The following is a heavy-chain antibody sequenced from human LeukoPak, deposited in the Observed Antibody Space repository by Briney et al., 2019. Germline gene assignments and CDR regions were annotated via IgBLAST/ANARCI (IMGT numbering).Heavy chain of an antibody. D-gene: IGHD4-17*01. CDR2: INHSGST. V-gene: IGHV4-34*01. J-gene: IGHJ4*02. Sequence: SETLSLTCAVYGGSFSGYYWSWIRQPPGKGLEWIGEINHSGSTNYNPSLKSRVTISVDTSKNQFSLKLSSVTAADTAVYYCARDADYGDPIEKYFDHWGQVTLVTVSS. CDR1: GGSFSGYY. CDR3: ARDADYGDPIEKYFDH.